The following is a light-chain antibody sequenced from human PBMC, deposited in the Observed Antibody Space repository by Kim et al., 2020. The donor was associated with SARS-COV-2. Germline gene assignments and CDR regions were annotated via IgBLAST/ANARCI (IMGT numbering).Light chain of an antibody. CDR2: GKN. CDR1: SLRSYY. CDR3: NSRDSSGNHLV. V-gene: IGLV3-19*01. J-gene: IGLJ3*02. Sequence: SSELTQDPAVSVALGQTVRITCQGDSLRSYYASWYQQKPGQAPVLVIYGKNNRPSGIPDRLSGSSSGNTASLTITGAQAEDEADYYCNSRDSSGNHLVFGAGTKLTVL.